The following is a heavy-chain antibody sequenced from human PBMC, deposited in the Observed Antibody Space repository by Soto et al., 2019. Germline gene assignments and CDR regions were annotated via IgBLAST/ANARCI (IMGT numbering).Heavy chain of an antibody. D-gene: IGHD4-4*01. CDR1: GYSFTSYW. CDR2: IYPGDSDT. CDR3: ARHLGNPYYYYYGMDV. Sequence: GESLKISCKGSGYSFTSYWIGWVRQMPGKGLEWMGIIYPGDSDTRYSPSFQGQVTISADKSISTAYLQWSSLKASDTAMYYCARHLGNPYYYYYGMDVWGQGTTVTVSS. V-gene: IGHV5-51*01. J-gene: IGHJ6*02.